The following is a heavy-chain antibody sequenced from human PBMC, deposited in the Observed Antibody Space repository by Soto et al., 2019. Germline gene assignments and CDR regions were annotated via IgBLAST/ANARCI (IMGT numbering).Heavy chain of an antibody. CDR2: IYYSGST. D-gene: IGHD1-1*01. V-gene: IGHV4-59*01. CDR1: GGSISSYY. CDR3: AREGTGDAFDI. Sequence: QVQLQESGPGLVKPSETLSLTCTVSGGSISSYYWSWIRQPPGKGLEWIGYIYYSGSTNYNPSLKSRVTISVDTSKNQFSLKLSSVTAADTAVYYCAREGTGDAFDIWGQGTMVTVSS. J-gene: IGHJ3*02.